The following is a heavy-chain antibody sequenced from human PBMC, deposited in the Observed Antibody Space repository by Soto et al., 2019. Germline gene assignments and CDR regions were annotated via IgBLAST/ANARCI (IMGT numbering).Heavy chain of an antibody. CDR2: IFHSGSA. CDR3: AREDTAMTP. V-gene: IGHV4-61*01. J-gene: IGHJ5*02. D-gene: IGHD5-18*01. CDR1: GGSVSSGSYY. Sequence: PSETLSLTCTVSGGSVSSGSYYWSWIRQPPGKGLEWIGYIFHSGSATHNPSLKSRVTISLDTSKNQFSLKLTSVTAADTAVYYCAREDTAMTPWGQGTLVTVSS.